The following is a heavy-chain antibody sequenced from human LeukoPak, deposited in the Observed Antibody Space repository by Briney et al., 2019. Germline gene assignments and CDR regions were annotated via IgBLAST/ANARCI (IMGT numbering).Heavy chain of an antibody. CDR3: ARELRAVFGSYYYYYMDV. CDR1: GYTFTGYY. CDR2: INPNSGGT. V-gene: IGHV1-2*02. J-gene: IGHJ6*03. D-gene: IGHD3-10*02. Sequence: ASVKVSCKASGYTFTGYYMHWVRQAPGQGLEWMGWINPNSGGTNYAQKFQGRVTMTRDTPISTAYMELSRLRSDDTAVYYCARELRAVFGSYYYYYMDVWGKGTTVTVSS.